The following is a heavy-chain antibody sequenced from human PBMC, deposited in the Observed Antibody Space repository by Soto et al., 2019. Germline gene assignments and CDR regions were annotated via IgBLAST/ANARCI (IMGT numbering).Heavy chain of an antibody. CDR2: ISGDGTRT. V-gene: IGHV3-23*01. CDR1: GFTFSSYA. Sequence: EVQLLESGGGLVQPGGPLRLSCAASGFTFSSYAMSWVRQAPGKGLERVSAISGDGTRTYYAGSVKGRFTISRDNSKNTLYLHMNCLRAEDTAVYYCAKESPYADFRIYYFDYWGQGTLVTVSS. D-gene: IGHD4-17*01. CDR3: AKESPYADFRIYYFDY. J-gene: IGHJ4*02.